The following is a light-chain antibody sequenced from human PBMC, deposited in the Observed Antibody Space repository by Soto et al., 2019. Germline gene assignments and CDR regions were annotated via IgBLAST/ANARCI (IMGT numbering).Light chain of an antibody. CDR2: AAS. V-gene: IGKV1-39*01. CDR1: QSISIY. J-gene: IGKJ4*01. Sequence: DIQMTQSPSSLSASVGDTVTITCRASQSISIYLNWYQQNPGKAPSLLIYAASSLPNGVPSRFSGSGSGTDFTLTISSLQREDFATYYWQQSYRPHLTFGGGTKVEIK. CDR3: QQSYRPHLT.